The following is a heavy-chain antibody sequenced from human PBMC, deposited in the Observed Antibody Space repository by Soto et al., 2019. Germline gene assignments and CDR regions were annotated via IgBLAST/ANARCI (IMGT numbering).Heavy chain of an antibody. CDR1: GYSFTSYW. CDR3: ARTGTTLYYYGMEV. CDR2: IGPSDSYT. D-gene: IGHD1-7*01. J-gene: IGHJ6*02. V-gene: IGHV5-10-1*01. Sequence: GESLKISCKGSGYSFTSYWISCVRQMPGKGLEWMGRIGPSDSYTNYSPSFQGRVTISADKSISTAYLQWSSLKASDTAMYYCARTGTTLYYYGMEVSGQGTTVTVSS.